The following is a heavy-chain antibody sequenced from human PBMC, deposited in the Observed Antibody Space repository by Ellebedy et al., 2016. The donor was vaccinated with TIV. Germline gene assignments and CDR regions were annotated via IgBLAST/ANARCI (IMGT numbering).Heavy chain of an antibody. CDR1: GFTFSSYS. CDR3: ARDYSYGVYYYYYYGMDV. D-gene: IGHD5-18*01. J-gene: IGHJ6*02. Sequence: GGSLRLXXAASGFTFSSYSMNWVRQAPGKGLEWVSSISSSSSYIYYADSVKGRFIISRDNAKNSLYLQMNSLRAEDTAVYYCARDYSYGVYYYYYYGMDVWGQGTTVTVSS. V-gene: IGHV3-21*01. CDR2: ISSSSSYI.